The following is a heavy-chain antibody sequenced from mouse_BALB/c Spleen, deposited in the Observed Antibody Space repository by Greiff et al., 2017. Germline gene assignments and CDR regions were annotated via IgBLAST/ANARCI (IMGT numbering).Heavy chain of an antibody. J-gene: IGHJ1*01. CDR1: GFTFSSFG. V-gene: IGHV5-17*02. CDR2: ISSGSSTI. Sequence: EVKLVESGGGLVQPGGSRKLSCAASGFTFSSFGMHWVRQAPEKGLEWVAYISSGSSTIYYADTVKGRFTISRDNPKNTLFLQMTSLRSEDTAMYYCAREQDIYYYGSRGYFDVWGAGTTVTVSS. D-gene: IGHD1-1*01. CDR3: AREQDIYYYGSRGYFDV.